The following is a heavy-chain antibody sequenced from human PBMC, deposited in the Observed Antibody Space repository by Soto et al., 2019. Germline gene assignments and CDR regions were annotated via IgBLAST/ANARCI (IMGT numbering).Heavy chain of an antibody. CDR1: GFTFSSFA. J-gene: IGHJ3*02. CDR3: ARDLGSGYAI. Sequence: QVQLVESGGGVVQPGRSLRLPCAASGFTFSSFAMHWVRQAPGKGLEWVALISYDGSNKYYADSVKGRFTISRDNSKNTLYLQMNSRRAEDTAVYYCARDLGSGYAIWGQGTMVTVSS. CDR2: ISYDGSNK. V-gene: IGHV3-30-3*01. D-gene: IGHD5-12*01.